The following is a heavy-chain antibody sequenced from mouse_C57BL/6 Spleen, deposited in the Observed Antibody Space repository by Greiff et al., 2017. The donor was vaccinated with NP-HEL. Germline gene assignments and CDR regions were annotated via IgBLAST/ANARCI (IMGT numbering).Heavy chain of an antibody. V-gene: IGHV1-82*01. CDR2: IYPGDGDT. J-gene: IGHJ4*01. CDR3: AKDYGSSYGDYAMDY. CDR1: GYAFSSSW. D-gene: IGHD1-1*01. Sequence: VQLQQSGPELVKPGASVKISCKASGYAFSSSWMNWVKQRPGKGLEGIGRIYPGDGDTNYNGKFKGKATLTADKSSSTAYMQLSSLTSEDSAVYFCAKDYGSSYGDYAMDYWGQGTSVTVSS.